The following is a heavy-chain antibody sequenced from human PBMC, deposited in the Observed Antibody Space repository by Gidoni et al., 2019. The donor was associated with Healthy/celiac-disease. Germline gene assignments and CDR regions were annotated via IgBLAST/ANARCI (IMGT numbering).Heavy chain of an antibody. V-gene: IGHV3-23*01. Sequence: EVQLLEPGGGLVQPGGSLRLSCAASGFTFSSYAMSWVRQAPGKGLECVSAISGSGGSTYYADSVKGRFTISRDNSKNTLYLQMNSLRAEDTAVYYCAKDRFNIITPYYYYYGMDVWGQGTTVTVSS. CDR3: AKDRFNIITPYYYYYGMDV. CDR1: GFTFSSYA. D-gene: IGHD3-22*01. CDR2: ISGSGGST. J-gene: IGHJ6*02.